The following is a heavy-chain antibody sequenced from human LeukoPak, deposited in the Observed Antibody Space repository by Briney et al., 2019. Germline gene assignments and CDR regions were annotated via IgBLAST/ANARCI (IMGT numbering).Heavy chain of an antibody. V-gene: IGHV4-34*01. J-gene: IGHJ6*02. Sequence: PSETLSLTCAVYGGSFSGYYWSWIRQPPGKGLEWIGEINHSGSTNYNPSLKSRVTISVDTSKNQFSLKLSSVTAADTAVYYCARAGPDFWSGNYYYYGMDVWGQGTTVTVSS. CDR1: GGSFSGYY. CDR3: ARAGPDFWSGNYYYYGMDV. CDR2: INHSGST. D-gene: IGHD3-3*01.